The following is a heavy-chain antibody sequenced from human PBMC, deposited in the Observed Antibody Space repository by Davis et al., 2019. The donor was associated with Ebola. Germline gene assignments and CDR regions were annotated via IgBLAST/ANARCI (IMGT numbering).Heavy chain of an antibody. CDR2: INHSGST. Sequence: SETLSLTCAVYGGSFSGYYWSWIRQPPEKGLEWIGEINHSGSTNYNPSLKSRVTISVDTSKNQFSLKLSSVTAADTAVYYCARPVGNGDYSWFDPWGQGTLVTVSS. CDR3: ARPVGNGDYSWFDP. CDR1: GGSFSGYY. D-gene: IGHD4-17*01. V-gene: IGHV4-34*01. J-gene: IGHJ5*02.